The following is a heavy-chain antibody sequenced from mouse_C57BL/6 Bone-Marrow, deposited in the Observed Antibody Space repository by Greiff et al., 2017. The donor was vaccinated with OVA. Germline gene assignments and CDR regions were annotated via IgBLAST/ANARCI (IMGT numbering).Heavy chain of an antibody. CDR1: GYTFTSYW. J-gene: IGHJ4*01. CDR2: INPSNGGT. V-gene: IGHV1-53*01. D-gene: IGHD1-1*01. CDR3: AREGPYYYGSSYDAMDY. Sequence: VQLQQPGTELVKPGASVKLSCKASGYTFTSYWMHWVKQRPGQGLEWIGNINPSNGGTNYNEKFKSKATLTVDKSSSTAYMQLSSLTSEDSAVYYCAREGPYYYGSSYDAMDYWGQGTSVTVSS.